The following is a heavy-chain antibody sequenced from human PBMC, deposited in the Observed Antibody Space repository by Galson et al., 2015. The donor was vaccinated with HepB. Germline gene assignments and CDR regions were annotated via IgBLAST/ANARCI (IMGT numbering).Heavy chain of an antibody. CDR1: GFTFSNLY. V-gene: IGHV3-7*04. CDR3: ARGHYDNY. D-gene: IGHD3-3*01. CDR2: IKADGTEK. Sequence: LRLSCATSGFTFSNLYMNWVRQAPGKGLEWVANIKADGTEKNYVDSVKGRFIISRDNAKNSLYLQMNNLRAEDTAVYYCARGHYDNYCGLGTLVTVSS. J-gene: IGHJ4*02.